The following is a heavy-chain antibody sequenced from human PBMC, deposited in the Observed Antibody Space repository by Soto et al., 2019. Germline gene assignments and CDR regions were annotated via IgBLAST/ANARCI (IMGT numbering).Heavy chain of an antibody. CDR3: AKGASVCSGAGYAYIHT. D-gene: IGHD2-15*01. J-gene: IGHJ5*02. CDR1: GFTFSSYG. V-gene: IGHV3-30*18. CDR2: ISYDGSNK. Sequence: PGGSLRLSCAASGFTFSSYGIHWVRQAPGKGLEWVAVISYDGSNKYYADSVKGRFTISRDNSKNTLYLQMNSLRAEDAALYYCAKGASVCSGAGYAYIHTCGQGTLVTISA.